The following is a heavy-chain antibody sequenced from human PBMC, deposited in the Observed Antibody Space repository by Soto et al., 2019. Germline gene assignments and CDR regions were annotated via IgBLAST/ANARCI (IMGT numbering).Heavy chain of an antibody. CDR3: ARDRGYCSSTSCYGGGAFDI. V-gene: IGHV1-69*08. Sequence: QVQLVQSGAEVKKPGSSVKVSCKASGGTFSSYTISWVRQAPGQGLEWMGRIIPILGIANYAQKFQGRVTITADKPXXTXYXXLSSLRSEDTAVYYCARDRGYCSSTSCYGGGAFDIWGQGTMVTVSS. CDR2: IIPILGIA. CDR1: GGTFSSYT. J-gene: IGHJ3*02. D-gene: IGHD2-2*01.